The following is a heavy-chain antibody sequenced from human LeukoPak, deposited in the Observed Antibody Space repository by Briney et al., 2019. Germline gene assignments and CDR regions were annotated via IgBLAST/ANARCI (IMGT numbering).Heavy chain of an antibody. CDR3: ASSIAVAGTGFQH. CDR1: GHTFTSYD. Sequence: ASVKVSCKASGHTFTSYDINWVRQATGQGLEWMGWMNPNSGNTGYAQKFQGRVTMTRNTSISTAYMELSSLRSGDTAVYYCASSIAVAGTGFQHWGLGTLVTVSS. CDR2: MNPNSGNT. D-gene: IGHD6-19*01. V-gene: IGHV1-8*01. J-gene: IGHJ1*01.